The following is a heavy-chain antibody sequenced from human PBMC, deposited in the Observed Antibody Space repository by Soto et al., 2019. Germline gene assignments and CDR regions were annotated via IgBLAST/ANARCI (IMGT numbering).Heavy chain of an antibody. CDR3: ARIWGSRGGYYYYYMDV. V-gene: IGHV4-39*01. D-gene: IGHD7-27*01. CDR2: IYYSGST. J-gene: IGHJ6*03. CDR1: GGSISSSSYY. Sequence: SETLSLTCTVSGGSISSSSYYWGWIRQPPGKGLEWIGSIYYSGSTYYNPSLKSRVTISVDTSKNQFSLKLSSVTAADTAVYYCARIWGSRGGYYYYYMDVWGKGTKVTVSS.